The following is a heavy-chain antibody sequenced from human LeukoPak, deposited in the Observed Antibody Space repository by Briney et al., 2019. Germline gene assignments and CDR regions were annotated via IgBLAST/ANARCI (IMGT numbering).Heavy chain of an antibody. CDR3: ARPTASYGDNSRGIDY. V-gene: IGHV3-48*01. CDR2: ISTSGHTI. Sequence: GGSLTLSCAASGFTFSSYAMNWVRQTPGKGLEWVSYISTSGHTIYYADSVKGRFTISRDNANNSLYLQMNSLRAEDTAVYYCARPTASYGDNSRGIDYWGQGTLVTVSS. J-gene: IGHJ4*02. D-gene: IGHD4/OR15-4a*01. CDR1: GFTFSSYA.